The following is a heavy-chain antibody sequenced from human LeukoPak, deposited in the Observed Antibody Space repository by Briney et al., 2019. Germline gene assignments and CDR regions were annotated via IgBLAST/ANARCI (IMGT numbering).Heavy chain of an antibody. CDR3: ARGRGSSWYSRYYFDY. J-gene: IGHJ4*02. V-gene: IGHV1-8*02. D-gene: IGHD6-13*01. Sequence: ASVKVSCKASGYTFTSYYMHWVRQAPGQGLEWMGWMNPNSGNTGYAQKFQGRVTMTRNTSISTAYMELSSLRSEDTAVYYCARGRGSSWYSRYYFDYWGQGTLVTVSS. CDR2: MNPNSGNT. CDR1: GYTFTSYY.